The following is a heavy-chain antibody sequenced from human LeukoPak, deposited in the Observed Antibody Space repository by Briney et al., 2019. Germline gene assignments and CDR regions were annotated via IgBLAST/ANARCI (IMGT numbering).Heavy chain of an antibody. CDR1: GFTFSSYV. Sequence: PGGSLRLSCAASGFTFSSYVMSWVRQAPGKGLEWVSAISGSGGSTYYADSVKGRFTISRDNSKNTLYLQMNSLRAEDTAVYYCAKGSAYSSGWYDYWGQGTLVTVSS. J-gene: IGHJ4*02. CDR3: AKGSAYSSGWYDY. V-gene: IGHV3-23*01. D-gene: IGHD6-19*01. CDR2: ISGSGGST.